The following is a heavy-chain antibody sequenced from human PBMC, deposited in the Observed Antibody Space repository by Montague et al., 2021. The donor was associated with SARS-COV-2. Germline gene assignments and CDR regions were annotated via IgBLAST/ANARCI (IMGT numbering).Heavy chain of an antibody. V-gene: IGHV4-4*02. D-gene: IGHD6-19*01. CDR3: ARDRRGMAMAGRAYYYYYMDV. Sequence: SETLSLTCVVSGGSISSINWWSWVRQPPGKGLEWIGEIYHSGSTNYNPSLKSRVIISVDKSKNQFSLELTSVTAADTAVYYCARDRRGMAMAGRAYYYYYMDVWGKGTTVTVSS. CDR1: GGSISSINW. J-gene: IGHJ6*03. CDR2: IYHSGST.